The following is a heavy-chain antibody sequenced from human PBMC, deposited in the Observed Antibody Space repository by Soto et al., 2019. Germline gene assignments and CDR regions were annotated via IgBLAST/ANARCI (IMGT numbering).Heavy chain of an antibody. CDR2: IYYSGST. D-gene: IGHD3-3*01. CDR1: GGSISSGDYY. V-gene: IGHV4-30-4*01. CDR3: ARDMGFTRDAFDI. J-gene: IGHJ3*02. Sequence: TLSLTCTVSGGSISSGDYYWSWIRQPPGKGLEWIGYIYYSGSTYYNPSLKSRVTISVGTSKNQFSLKLSSVTAADTAVYYCARDMGFTRDAFDIWGQGTMVTVS.